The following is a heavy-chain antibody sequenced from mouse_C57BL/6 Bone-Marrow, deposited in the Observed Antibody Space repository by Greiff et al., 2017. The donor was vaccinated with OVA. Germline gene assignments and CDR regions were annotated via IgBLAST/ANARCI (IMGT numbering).Heavy chain of an antibody. J-gene: IGHJ1*03. V-gene: IGHV2-5*01. Sequence: VQLQQSGPGLVQPSQSLSITCTVSGFSLTSYGVHWVRQSPGKGLEWLGVIWRGGSTDYNAAFMSRQSITKDNSKSQVFFKMNSLQADDTAIYYSAKTAGEDWYFDVWGTGTTVTVSS. CDR1: GFSLTSYG. CDR2: IWRGGST. CDR3: AKTAGEDWYFDV.